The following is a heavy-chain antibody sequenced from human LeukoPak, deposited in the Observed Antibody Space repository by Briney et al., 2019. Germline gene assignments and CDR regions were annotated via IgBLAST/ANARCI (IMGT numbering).Heavy chain of an antibody. CDR2: IYPGDSDT. D-gene: IGHD6-19*01. J-gene: IGHJ4*02. Sequence: GEPLKISCKGSGYSFTSYWIGWVRQMPGKGLEWMGIIYPGDSDTRYSPSLQAPVTISADKSISTAYLQWSSLKASDTAMYYCAILRTVADPGGFDYWGQGTLVTVSS. V-gene: IGHV5-51*01. CDR1: GYSFTSYW. CDR3: AILRTVADPGGFDY.